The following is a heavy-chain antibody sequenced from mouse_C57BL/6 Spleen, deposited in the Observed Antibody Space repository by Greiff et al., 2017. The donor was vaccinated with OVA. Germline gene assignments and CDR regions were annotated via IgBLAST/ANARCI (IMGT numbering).Heavy chain of an antibody. CDR3: ARSGSSRGFAY. Sequence: QVQLQQPGAELVMPGASVKLSCKASGYTFTSYWMHWVKQRPGQGLEWIGEIDPSDSYTNYNQKFKGKSTLTVDKSSSTAYMQLSSLTSEDSAVYYCARSGSSRGFAYWGQGTLVTVSA. D-gene: IGHD1-1*01. CDR2: IDPSDSYT. CDR1: GYTFTSYW. V-gene: IGHV1-69*01. J-gene: IGHJ3*01.